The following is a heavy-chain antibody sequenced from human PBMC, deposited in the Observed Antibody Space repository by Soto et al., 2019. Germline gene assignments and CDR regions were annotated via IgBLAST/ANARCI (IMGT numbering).Heavy chain of an antibody. D-gene: IGHD2-15*01. Sequence: QVQLVQSGAEVKKRGSSVKVSCKASGGTFSSYTISWVRQAPGQGLEWMGRIIPILGIANYAQKFRGRVTITADKSTSRAHMELSSLRSEDTAVYYCAQRGVVVVPATGEYFQHWGQGTLVTVSS. J-gene: IGHJ1*01. V-gene: IGHV1-69*02. CDR2: IIPILGIA. CDR1: GGTFSSYT. CDR3: AQRGVVVVPATGEYFQH.